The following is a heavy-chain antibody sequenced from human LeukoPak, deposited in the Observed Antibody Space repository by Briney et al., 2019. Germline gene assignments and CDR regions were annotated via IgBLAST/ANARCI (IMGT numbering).Heavy chain of an antibody. Sequence: PSGTLSLTCTVSGGSISSYYWSWIRQPPGKGLEWIGYIYYSGSTNYNPSLKSRVTISVDTSKNQFSLKLSSVTAADTAVYYCARGAVTTLDAFDIWGQGTMVTVSS. CDR2: IYYSGST. D-gene: IGHD4-17*01. CDR3: ARGAVTTLDAFDI. V-gene: IGHV4-59*12. J-gene: IGHJ3*02. CDR1: GGSISSYY.